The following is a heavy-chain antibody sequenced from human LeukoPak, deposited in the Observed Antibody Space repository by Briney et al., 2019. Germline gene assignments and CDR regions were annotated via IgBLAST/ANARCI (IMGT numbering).Heavy chain of an antibody. V-gene: IGHV3-20*04. CDR3: AKSPAVITGWFDP. CDR1: GFIFDDYG. J-gene: IGHJ5*02. CDR2: INWDGYST. D-gene: IGHD2-15*01. Sequence: GGSLRLSCAASGFIFDDYGMTWVRQGPGKGLEWVSGINWDGYSTGYADSVRGRFTISRDNAKSTLYLQMNSLRPEDTAVYYCAKSPAVITGWFDPWGQGTLVTVSS.